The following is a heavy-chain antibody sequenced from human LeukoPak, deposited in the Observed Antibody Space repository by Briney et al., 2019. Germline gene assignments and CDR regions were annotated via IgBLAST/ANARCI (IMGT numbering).Heavy chain of an antibody. Sequence: PSETLSLTCSASGGSISSYSWSWIRQPPGKGLEWIGLIFYSGSTSYNPSLKSRVTISVDTSKNQFSLKLNSVTAADTAVYYCARLDGSGSGSFFDYWGQGTLVTVSS. CDR2: IFYSGST. CDR3: ARLDGSGSGSFFDY. D-gene: IGHD3-10*01. CDR1: GGSISSYS. J-gene: IGHJ4*02. V-gene: IGHV4-59*08.